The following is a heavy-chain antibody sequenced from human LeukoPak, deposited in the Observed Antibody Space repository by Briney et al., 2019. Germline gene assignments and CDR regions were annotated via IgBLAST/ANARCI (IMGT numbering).Heavy chain of an antibody. Sequence: ASVKVSCKVSGYTLTELSMHWVRQAPGKGLEWMGGSDPEDGETIYAQKFQGRVTMTEDTSTDTAYMELSSLRSEDTAVYYCATGIAVAGYFDYWGQGTLVTVSS. CDR2: SDPEDGET. V-gene: IGHV1-24*01. CDR1: GYTLTELS. CDR3: ATGIAVAGYFDY. D-gene: IGHD6-19*01. J-gene: IGHJ4*02.